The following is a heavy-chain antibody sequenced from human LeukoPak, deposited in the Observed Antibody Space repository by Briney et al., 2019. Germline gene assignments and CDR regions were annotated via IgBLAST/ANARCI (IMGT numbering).Heavy chain of an antibody. CDR1: GFTFSSYA. CDR2: ISYDGSVQ. CDR3: ARDSYSVVGKYDSSGYYGDS. V-gene: IGHV3-30*04. D-gene: IGHD3-22*01. Sequence: PGRSLRLSCAASGFTFSSYAMHWVRQAPGKGLEWVATISYDGSVQYYPDSVKGRFTISRDNSKNTLYLQMNSLRPEDTAVYYCARDSYSVVGKYDSSGYYGDSWGQGTLVTVSS. J-gene: IGHJ4*02.